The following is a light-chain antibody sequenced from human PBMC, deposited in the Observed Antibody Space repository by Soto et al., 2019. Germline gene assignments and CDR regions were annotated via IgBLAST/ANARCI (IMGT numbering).Light chain of an antibody. J-gene: IGLJ1*01. CDR1: SVNIGSNY. V-gene: IGLV2-14*01. CDR2: EVS. CDR3: SSYRSGSTPYV. Sequence: QSVLTQPPSASATPGQGVMISCSGSSVNIGSNYVYWYQQLAGKAPKFMIYEVSNRPSGVSNRFSGSKSGTTASLTISGLQAEDEADYYCSSYRSGSTPYVFGTGTKVTVL.